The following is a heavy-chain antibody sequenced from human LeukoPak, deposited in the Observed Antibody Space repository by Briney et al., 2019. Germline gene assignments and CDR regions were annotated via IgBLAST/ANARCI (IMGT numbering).Heavy chain of an antibody. CDR2: IKQDGSEK. CDR3: ARGPLIWGRLTFYFDY. Sequence: GGSLRLSCAASGFTFSSYWMSWVRQAPGKGLEWVANIKQDGSEKYYVDSVKGRFTISRDNAKNSLYLQMNSLRADDTAVYYCARGPLIWGRLTFYFDYWGQGTLVTVSS. CDR1: GFTFSSYW. J-gene: IGHJ4*02. V-gene: IGHV3-7*01. D-gene: IGHD3-10*01.